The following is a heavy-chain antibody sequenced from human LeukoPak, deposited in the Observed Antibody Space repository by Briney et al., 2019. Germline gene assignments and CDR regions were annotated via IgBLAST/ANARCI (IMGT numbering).Heavy chain of an antibody. J-gene: IGHJ3*02. CDR1: GFTFDDYA. CDR2: ISWNSGSI. D-gene: IGHD3-10*01. CDR3: ARGSGGFGELLYPHDAFDI. Sequence: GRSLRLSCAASGFTFDDYAMHWVRQAPGKGLEWVSGISWNSGSIGYADSVKGRFTISRDNAKNSLYLQMNSLRAEDTAVYYCARGSGGFGELLYPHDAFDIWGQGTMVTVSS. V-gene: IGHV3-9*01.